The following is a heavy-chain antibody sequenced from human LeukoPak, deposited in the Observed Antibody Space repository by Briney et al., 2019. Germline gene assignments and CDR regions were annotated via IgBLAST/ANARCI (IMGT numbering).Heavy chain of an antibody. CDR3: ARKTALSGDYDWFDP. D-gene: IGHD4-17*01. V-gene: IGHV4-59*01. CDR1: GGSISSYY. Sequence: SETLSLTCTVSGGSISSYYWSWIRQPPGKGLEWIGYIYYSGSTNYNPSLKSRVTISVDTSKDQFSLKLSSVTAADTAVYYCARKTALSGDYDWFDPWGQGTLVTVSS. J-gene: IGHJ5*02. CDR2: IYYSGST.